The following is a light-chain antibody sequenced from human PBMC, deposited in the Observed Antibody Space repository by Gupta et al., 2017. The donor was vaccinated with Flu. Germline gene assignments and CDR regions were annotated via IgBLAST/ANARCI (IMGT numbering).Light chain of an antibody. CDR2: TTN. V-gene: IGLV8-61*01. Sequence: QTVVTQEPSFSVSPGGTVTLTCGLTSGSVSTSFYPSWYQQTPGHAPRTLIYTTNSRSAGVPDRFSGSIRGNKAALTITGAQADDESDYYCALYTGSGIWVFGGGTRVTVL. J-gene: IGLJ3*02. CDR1: SGSVSTSFY. CDR3: ALYTGSGIWV.